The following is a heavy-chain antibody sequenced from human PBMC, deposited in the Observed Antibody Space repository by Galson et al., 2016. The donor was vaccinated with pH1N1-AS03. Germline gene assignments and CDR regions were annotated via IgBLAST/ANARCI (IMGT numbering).Heavy chain of an antibody. CDR2: TYFRSRWHS. Sequence: CAISGDSVSSASATWNWIRSSPSGGLEWLGRTYFRSRWHSDYAVSPGGRIIINADTSQSRVSLQLRAVTPDDTAVYYCAYMPADYYGLDVWGQGTTVTVSS. D-gene: IGHD3-10*01. V-gene: IGHV6-1*01. CDR1: GDSVSSASAT. J-gene: IGHJ6*01. CDR3: AYMPADYYGLDV.